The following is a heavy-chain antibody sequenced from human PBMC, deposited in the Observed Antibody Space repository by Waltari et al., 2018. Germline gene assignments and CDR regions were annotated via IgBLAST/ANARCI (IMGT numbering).Heavy chain of an antibody. CDR2: IYTSGST. D-gene: IGHD6-19*01. V-gene: IGHV4-4*07. Sequence: QVQLQESGPGLVKPSETLSLTCTVSGGSISSSYWSWIRQPAGKGLEWIGRIYTSGSTNYNPSLKSRVTMSVDTSKNQFSLKLSSVTAADTAVYYCARDQSVAGNYYYYYGMDVWGQGTTVTVSS. CDR3: ARDQSVAGNYYYYYGMDV. J-gene: IGHJ6*02. CDR1: GGSISSSY.